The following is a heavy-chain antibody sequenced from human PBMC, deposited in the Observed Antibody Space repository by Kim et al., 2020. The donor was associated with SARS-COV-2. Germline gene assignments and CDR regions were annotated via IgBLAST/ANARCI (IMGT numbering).Heavy chain of an antibody. CDR3: ARIAAAGPLDY. V-gene: IGHV3-66*01. CDR2: ST. J-gene: IGHJ4*02. D-gene: IGHD6-13*01. Sequence: STYYADSVKGRFTIARDNSKNTVYLQMNSLRAEDTAVYYCARIAAAGPLDYWGQGTRVTVSS.